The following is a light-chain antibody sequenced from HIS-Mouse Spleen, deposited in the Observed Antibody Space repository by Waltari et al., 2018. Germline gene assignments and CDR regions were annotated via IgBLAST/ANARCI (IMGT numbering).Light chain of an antibody. J-gene: IGLJ3*02. CDR1: TSARGSYNL. Sequence: QSALTQPASVSGSPGQSITISCTGTTSARGSYNLVSWDQQHPGKAPKLMIYEGTKRPSGVSNRFSGSKSGNTASLTISGLQAEDEADYYCCSYAGSSTWVFGGGTKLTVL. V-gene: IGLV2-23*01. CDR2: EGT. CDR3: CSYAGSSTWV.